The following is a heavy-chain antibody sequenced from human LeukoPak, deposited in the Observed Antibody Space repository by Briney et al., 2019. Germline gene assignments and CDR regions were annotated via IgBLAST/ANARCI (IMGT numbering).Heavy chain of an antibody. CDR1: GFTFSSYG. CDR2: VSSGSRTI. CDR3: ARGLHFRVYDSSIYYPY. V-gene: IGHV3-48*01. Sequence: PGGSLRLSCAASGFTFSSYGMNWVRQAPGKGLEWISYVSSGSRTIYYANSVKGRFTISRDNAKNSLYLPMNSLKTKNTAADYCARGLHFRVYDSSIYYPYWGQGTLVTVSS. J-gene: IGHJ4*02. D-gene: IGHD3-22*01.